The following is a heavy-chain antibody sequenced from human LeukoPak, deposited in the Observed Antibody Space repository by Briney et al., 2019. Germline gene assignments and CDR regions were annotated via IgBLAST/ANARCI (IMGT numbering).Heavy chain of an antibody. CDR2: IIPILGIA. D-gene: IGHD5-24*01. J-gene: IGHJ4*02. CDR3: AISRDGHTFDY. CDR1: RGTFSSYA. V-gene: IGHV1-69*04. Sequence: SVKVSCKASRGTFSSYAISWVRQAPGQGLEWMGRIIPILGIANYAQKFQGRVTITADKSTSTAYMELSSLRSEDTAVYYCAISRDGHTFDYWGQGTLVTVSS.